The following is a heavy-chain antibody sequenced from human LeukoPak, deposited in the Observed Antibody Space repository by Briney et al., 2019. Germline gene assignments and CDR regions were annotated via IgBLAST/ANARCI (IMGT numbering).Heavy chain of an antibody. CDR1: GGSIRSNNHY. V-gene: IGHV4-39*07. CDR2: IYFNGNI. Sequence: SETLSLTCAVSGGSIRSNNHYWGWIRQPPGKGLEWIGNIYFNGNIAYNPSLQSRVTISVDTSKNQFSLRLNSVTSADTAMYYCARAELIVALPTSFDPWGQGTLVTVSS. J-gene: IGHJ5*02. D-gene: IGHD5-12*01. CDR3: ARAELIVALPTSFDP.